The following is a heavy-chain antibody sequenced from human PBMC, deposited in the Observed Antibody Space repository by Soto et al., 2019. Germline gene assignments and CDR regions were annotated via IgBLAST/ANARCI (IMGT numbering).Heavy chain of an antibody. Sequence: GGSLRLSCAASGFTFSTAWMSWVRQAPGKGLEWVGRIKSKTDGGTTDYAAPVKGRFTISRDDSKNTLYLQMSSLKTEDTAVYYCTTESRITIFGVVKTEPPYYFDYWGQGTLVTVSS. CDR3: TTESRITIFGVVKTEPPYYFDY. V-gene: IGHV3-15*01. CDR1: GFTFSTAW. J-gene: IGHJ4*02. CDR2: IKSKTDGGTT. D-gene: IGHD3-3*01.